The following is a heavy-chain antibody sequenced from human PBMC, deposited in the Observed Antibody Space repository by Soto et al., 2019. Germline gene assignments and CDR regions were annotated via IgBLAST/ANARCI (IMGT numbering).Heavy chain of an antibody. CDR1: GGSFSGYY. Sequence: SETLSLTCTVYGGSFSGYYWSWIRQPPGKGLEWIGEINHSGSTNYNPSLKSRVTISVDTSKNQFSLKLSSVTAADTAVYYCARDKWGSGDYWGQGTLVTVSS. D-gene: IGHD1-26*01. J-gene: IGHJ4*02. V-gene: IGHV4-34*01. CDR2: INHSGST. CDR3: ARDKWGSGDY.